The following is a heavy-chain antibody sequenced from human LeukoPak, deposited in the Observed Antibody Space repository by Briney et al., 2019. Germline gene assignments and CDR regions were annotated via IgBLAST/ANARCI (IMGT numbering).Heavy chain of an antibody. CDR1: GGSFSGYY. D-gene: IGHD6-19*01. Sequence: SETLSLTCAVYGGSFSGYYWSWIRQPPGKGLEWIGEINHSGSTNYSPSLKSRVTISVDTSKNQFSLKLSSVTAADTAVYYCARGSGWYYSYYYYYGMDVWGQGTTVTVSS. CDR2: INHSGST. CDR3: ARGSGWYYSYYYYYGMDV. J-gene: IGHJ6*02. V-gene: IGHV4-34*01.